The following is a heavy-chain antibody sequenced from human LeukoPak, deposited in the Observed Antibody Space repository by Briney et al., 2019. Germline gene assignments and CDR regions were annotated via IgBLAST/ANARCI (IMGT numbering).Heavy chain of an antibody. CDR2: ISGAGDRT. CDR1: GFTFSSYA. V-gene: IGHV3-23*01. D-gene: IGHD3-22*01. Sequence: GGSLRLSCAGSGFTFSSYAMSWVRQGPGKGLEWVPDISGAGDRTYYADSVKGRFTISRDNSKDTLYLQMDSLRAEDTAIYYCAKARIPSGNGYYSDWGQGTLVTVSS. J-gene: IGHJ4*02. CDR3: AKARIPSGNGYYSD.